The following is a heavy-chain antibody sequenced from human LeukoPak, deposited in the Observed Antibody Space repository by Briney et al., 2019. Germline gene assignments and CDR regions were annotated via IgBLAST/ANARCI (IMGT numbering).Heavy chain of an antibody. D-gene: IGHD5-18*01. CDR2: INPSGGST. J-gene: IGHJ4*02. V-gene: IGHV1-46*01. CDR3: ARNRHPHGYYRVAFDY. Sequence: ASVKVSCKASGYTFTSYYMHWVRQAPGQGLEWMGIINPSGGSTSYAQKFQGRVTMTRDMSTSTVYMELSSLRSEDTAVYYCARNRHPHGYYRVAFDYWGQGTLVTVSS. CDR1: GYTFTSYY.